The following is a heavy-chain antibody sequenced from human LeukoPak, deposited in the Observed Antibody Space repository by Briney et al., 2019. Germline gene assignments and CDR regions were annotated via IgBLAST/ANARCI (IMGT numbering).Heavy chain of an antibody. V-gene: IGHV3-30*02. Sequence: GGSLRLSCAASGFTFSSYGMHWVRQAPGKGLEWVAFIRYDGSNKYYADSVKGRFTISRDNSKNTLYLQMNSLRAEDTAVYYCAKESTAHRDGYSYAFDIWGQGTMVTVSS. CDR1: GFTFSSYG. J-gene: IGHJ3*02. CDR3: AKESTAHRDGYSYAFDI. D-gene: IGHD5-24*01. CDR2: IRYDGSNK.